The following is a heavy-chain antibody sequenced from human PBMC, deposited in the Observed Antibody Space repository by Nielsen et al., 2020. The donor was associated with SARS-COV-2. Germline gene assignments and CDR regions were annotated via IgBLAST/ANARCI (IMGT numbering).Heavy chain of an antibody. CDR2: HGSADSA. J-gene: IGHJ4*02. V-gene: IGHV3-23*01. Sequence: GESLKISCAASGFTFSTYAMSWVRQAPGKGLEWLSTHGSADSAHYADSVKGRFTISRDNSKNTLHLQMNSLRADDTAVYYCAKDIRSRYNSGWYCFDYWGRGTLV. CDR3: AKDIRSRYNSGWYCFDY. D-gene: IGHD6-19*01. CDR1: GFTFSTYA.